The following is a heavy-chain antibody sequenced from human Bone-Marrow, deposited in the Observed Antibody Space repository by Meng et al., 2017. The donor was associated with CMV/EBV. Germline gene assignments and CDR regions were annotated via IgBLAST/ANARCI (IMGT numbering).Heavy chain of an antibody. D-gene: IGHD2-2*02. CDR3: ARVDTDYYYGMDV. CDR2: IYSAGST. Sequence: GESLKISCAASGFTVSSYYITWVRQAPGKGLEWVSIIYSAGSTYYPGSVKGRFTISRENAKNSLYLQMNSLRAGDTAVYYCARVDTDYYYGMDVWGQGTTVNV. CDR1: GFTVSSYY. V-gene: IGHV3-53*01. J-gene: IGHJ6*02.